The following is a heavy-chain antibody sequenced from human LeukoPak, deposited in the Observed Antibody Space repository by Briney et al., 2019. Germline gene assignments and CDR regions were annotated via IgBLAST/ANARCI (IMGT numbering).Heavy chain of an antibody. CDR3: AGGLGELLEALFYYYGMDV. Sequence: ASVKVSCKASGGTFSSYAISWVRQAPGQGLEWMGGIIPIFGTANYAQKFQGRVTITADESTSTAYMELSSLRSEDTAVYYCAGGLGELLEALFYYYGMDVWGQGTRSPSP. V-gene: IGHV1-69*13. J-gene: IGHJ6*02. CDR1: GGTFSSYA. D-gene: IGHD3-10*01. CDR2: IIPIFGTA.